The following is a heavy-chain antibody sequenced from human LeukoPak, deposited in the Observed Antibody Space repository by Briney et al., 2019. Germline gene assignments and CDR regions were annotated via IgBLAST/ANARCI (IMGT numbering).Heavy chain of an antibody. J-gene: IGHJ4*02. V-gene: IGHV4-34*01. Sequence: SETLSLTCAVYGGSFSGYYWSWIRQPPGKGLGWIGEINHSGSTNYNPSLKSRVTISVDTSKNQFSLKLSSVTAADTAVYYCARHRGWLRFIRSTGYYFDYWGQGTLVTVSS. D-gene: IGHD5-12*01. CDR2: INHSGST. CDR3: ARHRGWLRFIRSTGYYFDY. CDR1: GGSFSGYY.